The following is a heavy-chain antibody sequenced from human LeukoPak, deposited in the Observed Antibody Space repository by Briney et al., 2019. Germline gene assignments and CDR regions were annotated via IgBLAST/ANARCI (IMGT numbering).Heavy chain of an antibody. V-gene: IGHV3-30*04. CDR2: ISYDGRNK. D-gene: IGHD3-3*01. J-gene: IGHJ4*02. Sequence: AGGSLRVSCAASGFTFSSYPMRWVRQAPGKGLEWVAVISYDGRNKYYADSVKGRFTISRDNSKNTLYLQMNGLRVEDTALYYCTLLYYVMSYWGQGTLVTVSS. CDR1: GFTFSSYP. CDR3: TLLYYVMSY.